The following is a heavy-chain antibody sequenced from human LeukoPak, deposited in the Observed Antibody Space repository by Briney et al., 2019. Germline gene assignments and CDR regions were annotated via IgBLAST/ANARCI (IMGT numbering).Heavy chain of an antibody. Sequence: GGSLRLSCAASGFTFSSYWLSWVRQAPGKGLEWVSAISGSGGSTYYADSVKGRFTISRDNSKNTLYLQMNSLRAEDTAVYYCAKVYDSSGYNYGYYFDYWGQGTLVTVSS. V-gene: IGHV3-23*01. J-gene: IGHJ4*02. CDR2: ISGSGGST. CDR1: GFTFSSYW. CDR3: AKVYDSSGYNYGYYFDY. D-gene: IGHD3-22*01.